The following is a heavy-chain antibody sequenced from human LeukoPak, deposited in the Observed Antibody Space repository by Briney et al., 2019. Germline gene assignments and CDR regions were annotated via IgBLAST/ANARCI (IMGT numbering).Heavy chain of an antibody. V-gene: IGHV1-69*02. Sequence: SVKVSCKASGGTFSSYTISWVRQAPGQGLEWMGRIIPILGIANYAQKFQGRVTITADKSTSTAYMELSSLRSEDAAVYYCARSGALAAMVKYYYYMDVWGKGTTVTVSS. D-gene: IGHD5-18*01. J-gene: IGHJ6*03. CDR2: IIPILGIA. CDR1: GGTFSSYT. CDR3: ARSGALAAMVKYYYYMDV.